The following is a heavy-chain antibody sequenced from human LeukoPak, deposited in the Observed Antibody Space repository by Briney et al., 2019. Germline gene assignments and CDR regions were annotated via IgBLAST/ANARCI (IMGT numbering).Heavy chain of an antibody. D-gene: IGHD6-13*01. J-gene: IGHJ6*02. CDR2: INHSGST. V-gene: IGHV4-34*01. CDR3: ARDRPGGAGTNFYNYYGMDV. Sequence: SETLSLTCAVYGGSFSGYYWSWIRQPPGKGLEWIGEINHSGSTNYNPSLKSRVTISVDTSKSQFSLKLSSVTAADTAVYYCARDRPGGAGTNFYNYYGMDVWGQGTTVTVSS. CDR1: GGSFSGYY.